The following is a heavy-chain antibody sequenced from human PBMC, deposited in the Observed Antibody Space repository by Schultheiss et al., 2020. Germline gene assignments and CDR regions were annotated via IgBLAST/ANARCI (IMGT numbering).Heavy chain of an antibody. Sequence: GESLKISCKGSGYSFTSYWIGWVRQMPGKGLEWMGNIYPGDSDTRYSTSLQGQVTISADKSISTDYLQWSSLKALDTAMYYCARAHYAYVWGSYRRPVSFDYWGQGTLVTVSS. CDR3: ARAHYAYVWGSYRRPVSFDY. J-gene: IGHJ4*02. CDR2: IYPGDSDT. V-gene: IGHV5-51*01. D-gene: IGHD3-16*02. CDR1: GYSFTSYW.